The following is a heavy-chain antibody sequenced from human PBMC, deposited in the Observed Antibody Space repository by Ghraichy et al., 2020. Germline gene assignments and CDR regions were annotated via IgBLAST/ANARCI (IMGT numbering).Heavy chain of an antibody. Sequence: GGSLRLSCAASGFTFSSYAMSWVRQAPGKGLEWVSAISGSGGSTYYADSVKGRFTISRDNSKNTLYLQMNSLRAEDTAVYYCAKEGPQSSSSWFYYYMDVWGKGTTVTVSS. CDR2: ISGSGGST. CDR3: AKEGPQSSSSWFYYYMDV. J-gene: IGHJ6*03. CDR1: GFTFSSYA. V-gene: IGHV3-23*01. D-gene: IGHD6-13*01.